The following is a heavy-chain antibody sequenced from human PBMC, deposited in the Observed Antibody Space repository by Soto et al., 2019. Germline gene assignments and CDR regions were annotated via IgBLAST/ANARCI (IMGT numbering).Heavy chain of an antibody. CDR2: ISSSSSYI. V-gene: IGHV3-21*01. Sequence: EVQLVESGGGLVKPGGSLRLSCAASGFTFSSYSMNWVRQAPGKGLEWVSSISSSSSYIYYADSVKGRFTISRDNAQNSRYLQMNSLRAEETAVYYCARDFDVYCGGDCYYYYYYGMDVWGQGTTVTVSS. J-gene: IGHJ6*02. D-gene: IGHD2-21*02. CDR3: ARDFDVYCGGDCYYYYYYGMDV. CDR1: GFTFSSYS.